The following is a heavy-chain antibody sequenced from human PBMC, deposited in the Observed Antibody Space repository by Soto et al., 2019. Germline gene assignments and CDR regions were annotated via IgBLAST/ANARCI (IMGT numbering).Heavy chain of an antibody. CDR2: IKQDGSEK. Sequence: TGGSLRLSCAASGFTFSSYWMSWVRQAPGKGLEWVANIKQDGSEKYYVDSVKGRFTISRDNAKNSLYLQMNGLRAEDTAVYYCAGLRNYYYYGMDVWGQGTTVTVSS. J-gene: IGHJ6*02. V-gene: IGHV3-7*01. CDR1: GFTFSSYW. CDR3: AGLRNYYYYGMDV. D-gene: IGHD3-16*01.